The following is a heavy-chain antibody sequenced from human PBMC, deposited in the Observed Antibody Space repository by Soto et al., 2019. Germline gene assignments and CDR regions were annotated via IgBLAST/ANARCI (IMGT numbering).Heavy chain of an antibody. CDR2: IYYGGST. Sequence: QVQLQESGPGLVKSSETLSLTCTVSGGSLSTYYWSWIRQPPGQGLEWVGLIYYGGSTDYNSSLSSRGSISVDTSKNQFYLKLTSVTAADTAVYECARDSTGFDAFDIWGQGTLVTVSS. CDR1: GGSLSTYY. D-gene: IGHD2-8*02. J-gene: IGHJ3*02. CDR3: ARDSTGFDAFDI. V-gene: IGHV4-59*01.